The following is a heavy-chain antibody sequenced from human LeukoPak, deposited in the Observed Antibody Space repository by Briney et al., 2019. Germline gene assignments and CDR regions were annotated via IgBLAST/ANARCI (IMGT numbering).Heavy chain of an antibody. D-gene: IGHD2-21*02. V-gene: IGHV4-59*08. CDR1: GDSFSTYF. Sequence: PPETLSLTCTVSGDSFSTYFWSWIRQPPGKGLEWIGNFYYSGSTNYNPSLRSRVTISGDTSKNQFSLKLTSVTAADTAVYYCARHRWVTAAWYFDLWGRGTLVTVSS. J-gene: IGHJ2*01. CDR2: FYYSGST. CDR3: ARHRWVTAAWYFDL.